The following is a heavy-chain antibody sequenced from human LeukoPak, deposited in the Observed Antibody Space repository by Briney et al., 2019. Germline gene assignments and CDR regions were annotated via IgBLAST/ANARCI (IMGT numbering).Heavy chain of an antibody. Sequence: SETLSLTCTVSGGSISSSSYYWGWIRQPPGKGLEWIGSIYYSGSTYYNPSLKSRVTISVDTSKNQFSLKLSSVTAADTAVYYCAREEVLLWFGELRGFDYWGQGTLVTVSS. CDR3: AREEVLLWFGELRGFDY. V-gene: IGHV4-39*07. D-gene: IGHD3-10*01. J-gene: IGHJ4*02. CDR1: GGSISSSSYY. CDR2: IYYSGST.